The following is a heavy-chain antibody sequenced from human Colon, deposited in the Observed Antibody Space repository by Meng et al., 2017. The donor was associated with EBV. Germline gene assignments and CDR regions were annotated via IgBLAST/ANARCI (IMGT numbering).Heavy chain of an antibody. J-gene: IGHJ4*02. Sequence: QGLLQQWGAGILKPSEPLSLTCTVNGGSFSGYVWSWVRQPPGKGMEWIGEVSHPGSANYNPSLKSRVTISVDASEKQFSLRLTSVTAADSAVYYCARVPTTGYKDHWGQGTLVTVSS. CDR1: GGSFSGYV. D-gene: IGHD3-9*01. V-gene: IGHV4-34*01. CDR3: ARVPTTGYKDH. CDR2: VSHPGSA.